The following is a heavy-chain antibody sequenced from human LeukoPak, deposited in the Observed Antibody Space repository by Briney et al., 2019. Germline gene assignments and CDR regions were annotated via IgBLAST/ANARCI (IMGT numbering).Heavy chain of an antibody. Sequence: SETLSLTCAVYGGSFTDLYWSWIRQHPGNGLEWIGEITHTGNTNYNPPLKSRVDISVATSKNQFSLKLSSVTAADTAIYYCAGAIRYTYGNPYWYFDLWGHGTLVTVSS. J-gene: IGHJ2*01. CDR3: AGAIRYTYGNPYWYFDL. CDR1: GGSFTDLY. D-gene: IGHD5-18*01. CDR2: ITHTGNT. V-gene: IGHV4-34*01.